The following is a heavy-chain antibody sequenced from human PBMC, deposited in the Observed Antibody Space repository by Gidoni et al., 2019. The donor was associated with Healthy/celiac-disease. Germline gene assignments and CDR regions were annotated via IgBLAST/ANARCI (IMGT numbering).Heavy chain of an antibody. J-gene: IGHJ6*02. Sequence: EVQLLESGGGLVQPGGSLRLSCAASGFTVSSNYMSWVRQAPGKGLEWVSVIDSGGSTYYADSVKGRFTISRDNSKNTLYLQMNSLRAEDTAVYYCARDDWYRRFMDVWGQGTTVTVSS. V-gene: IGHV3-66*01. D-gene: IGHD2-21*01. CDR2: IDSGGST. CDR3: ARDDWYRRFMDV. CDR1: GFTVSSNY.